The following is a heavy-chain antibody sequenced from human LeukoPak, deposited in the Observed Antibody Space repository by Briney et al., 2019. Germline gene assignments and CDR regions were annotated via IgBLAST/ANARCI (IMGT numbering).Heavy chain of an antibody. CDR2: ISGSGGST. Sequence: PGGSLRLSCAASGFTFSSYAMSWVRQAPGKGLEWVSAISGSGGSTYYADSVKGRFTISRDNSKNTLYLQMNSLRAEDTAVYYCAKDLLNDILTGYFHGGCFDYWGQGTLVTVSS. J-gene: IGHJ4*02. CDR3: AKDLLNDILTGYFHGGCFDY. D-gene: IGHD3-9*01. V-gene: IGHV3-23*01. CDR1: GFTFSSYA.